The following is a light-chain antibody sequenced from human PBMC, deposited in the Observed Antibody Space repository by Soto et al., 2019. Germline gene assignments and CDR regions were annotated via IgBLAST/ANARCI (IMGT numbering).Light chain of an antibody. CDR1: QSISSY. V-gene: IGKV1-39*01. CDR3: QQSYTDT. J-gene: IGKJ4*01. CDR2: AAS. Sequence: DIQMTQSPSSLSASVGDRVTITCRASQSISSYLNWYQQKPGKAPKLLIYAASSLQSGVPSRFSGSGSGTDFTLTISSLQPEDFATYYCQQSYTDTFGGGTKVDIK.